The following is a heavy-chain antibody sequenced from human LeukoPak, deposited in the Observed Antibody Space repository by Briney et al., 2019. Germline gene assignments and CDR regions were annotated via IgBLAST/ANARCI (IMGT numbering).Heavy chain of an antibody. V-gene: IGHV1-69*04. D-gene: IGHD4-17*01. Sequence: SVKVSCKASGGTFSSYAISWVRQAPGQGLEWMGRIIPILGIANYAQKFQGRVTITADKSTSTAYMELSSLRAEDTAVYYCARARATVTYFDYWGQGTLVTVSS. J-gene: IGHJ4*02. CDR2: IIPILGIA. CDR1: GGTFSSYA. CDR3: ARARATVTYFDY.